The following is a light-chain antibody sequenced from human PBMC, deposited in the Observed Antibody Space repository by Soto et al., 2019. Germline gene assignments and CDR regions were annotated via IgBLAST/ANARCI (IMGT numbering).Light chain of an antibody. CDR2: EVN. Sequence: QSALTQPASVSGSPGQSITISCTGTSSDIGRYDFVSWYQQLPGKAPKLLIYEVNHRPSGISDRFSGSKSGNTASLTISGLQADDEAHYYCCYYTGSPYVFGSGTKVTVL. CDR1: SSDIGRYDF. V-gene: IGLV2-14*01. CDR3: CYYTGSPYV. J-gene: IGLJ1*01.